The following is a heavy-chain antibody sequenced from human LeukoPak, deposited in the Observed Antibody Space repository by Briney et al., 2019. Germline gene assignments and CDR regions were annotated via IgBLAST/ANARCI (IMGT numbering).Heavy chain of an antibody. CDR1: GFTFHIYA. V-gene: IGHV3-23*01. Sequence: GGSMRLSCAASGFTFHIYAMNWVRQAPGKGLEWVSAINGGGYGTYYAVSVRGRFTIYRDNSKNTLYLQMNSLRAEDTALYYCARASASGWFPPPDYWGQGTLVTVSS. J-gene: IGHJ4*02. D-gene: IGHD6-19*01. CDR2: INGGGYGT. CDR3: ARASASGWFPPPDY.